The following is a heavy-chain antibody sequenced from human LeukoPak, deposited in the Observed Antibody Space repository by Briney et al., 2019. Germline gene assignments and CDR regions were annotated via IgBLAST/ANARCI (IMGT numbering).Heavy chain of an antibody. CDR2: ISSDGSNK. CDR3: AKDRYYGSGSYSPLFDY. CDR1: GFTFSSYA. D-gene: IGHD3-10*01. V-gene: IGHV3-30-3*01. J-gene: IGHJ4*02. Sequence: GGSLRLSCAASGFTFSSYAMHWVRQAPGKGLEWVALISSDGSNKYYADSVKGRFTISRDNSKNTLYLQMNNLRAEDTAVYYCAKDRYYGSGSYSPLFDYWGQGTLVTVSS.